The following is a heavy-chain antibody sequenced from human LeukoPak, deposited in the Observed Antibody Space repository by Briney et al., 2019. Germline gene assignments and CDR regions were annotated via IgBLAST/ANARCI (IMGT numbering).Heavy chain of an antibody. J-gene: IGHJ4*02. CDR3: AKGTCGGDCYPDY. CDR2: ISGSGGST. CDR1: GFTFSSYS. Sequence: GGSLRLSCAASGFTFSSYSMNWVRQAPGKGLEWVSAISGSGGSTYYADSVKGRFTISRDNSKNTLYLQMNSLRAEDTAVYYCAKGTCGGDCYPDYWGQGTLVTVSS. D-gene: IGHD2-21*02. V-gene: IGHV3-23*01.